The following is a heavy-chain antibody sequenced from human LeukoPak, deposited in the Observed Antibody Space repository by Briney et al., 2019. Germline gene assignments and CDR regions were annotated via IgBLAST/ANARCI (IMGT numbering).Heavy chain of an antibody. Sequence: GGSLRLSCAASGFTFDDYGMSWVRQAPGKGLEWVSGINWNGGSTGYADSVKGRFTISRDNAKNSLYLQMNSPRAEDTALYYCARGDILTSNWYFDLWGRGTLVTVSS. CDR3: ARGDILTSNWYFDL. J-gene: IGHJ2*01. CDR1: GFTFDDYG. CDR2: INWNGGST. D-gene: IGHD3-9*01. V-gene: IGHV3-20*04.